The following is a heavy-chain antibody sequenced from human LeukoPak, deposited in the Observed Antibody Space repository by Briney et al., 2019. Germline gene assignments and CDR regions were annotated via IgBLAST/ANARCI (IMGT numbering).Heavy chain of an antibody. Sequence: SETLSLTCAVYGGSFSGYYWSWIRQPPGKGLEWIGEINHSGSTNYNPFLKSRVTISVDTSKNQFSLKLSSVTAADTAVYYCAREDYGDPNWYFDLWGRGTLVTVSS. J-gene: IGHJ2*01. CDR2: INHSGST. CDR1: GGSFSGYY. D-gene: IGHD4-17*01. V-gene: IGHV4-34*01. CDR3: AREDYGDPNWYFDL.